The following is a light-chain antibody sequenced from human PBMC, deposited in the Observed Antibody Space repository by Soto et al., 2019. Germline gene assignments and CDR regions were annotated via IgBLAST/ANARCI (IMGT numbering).Light chain of an antibody. CDR1: SSNIGSNY. J-gene: IGLJ2*01. Sequence: QSVLTQPPSASGTPGQRVTISCSGSSSNIGSNYVYWYQQLPGTAPKPLIYRNNQRPSGVPDRFSGSKSGTSASLAISGLWSEDEADYYCAAWDDSLSGVVFGGGTKLTVL. CDR2: RNN. CDR3: AAWDDSLSGVV. V-gene: IGLV1-47*03.